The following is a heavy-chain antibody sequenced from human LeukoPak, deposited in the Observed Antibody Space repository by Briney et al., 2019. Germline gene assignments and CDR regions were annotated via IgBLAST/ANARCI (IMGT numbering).Heavy chain of an antibody. J-gene: IGHJ5*02. CDR1: GGTFSSYA. CDR3: ARARDSPRRFLENWFDP. Sequence: ASVEVSCKASGGTFSSYAISWVRQAPGQGLEWMGGIIPIFGTANYAQKFQGRVTITADESTSTAYMELSSLRSEDTAVYYCARARDSPRRFLENWFDPWGQGTLVTVSS. D-gene: IGHD3-3*01. CDR2: IIPIFGTA. V-gene: IGHV1-69*13.